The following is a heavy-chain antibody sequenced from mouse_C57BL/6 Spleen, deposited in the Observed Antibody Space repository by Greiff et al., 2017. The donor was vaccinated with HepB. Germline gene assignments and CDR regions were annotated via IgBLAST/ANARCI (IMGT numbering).Heavy chain of an antibody. V-gene: IGHV1-54*01. D-gene: IGHD4-1*02. CDR1: GYAFTNYL. CDR3: ATNGIAY. J-gene: IGHJ3*01. CDR2: INPGSGGT. Sequence: VKLQESGAELVRPGTSVKVSCKASGYAFTNYLIEWVKQRPGQGLEWIGVINPGSGGTNYNEKFKGKATLTADKSSSTAYMQLSSLTSEDSAVYFCATNGIAYWGQGTLVTVSA.